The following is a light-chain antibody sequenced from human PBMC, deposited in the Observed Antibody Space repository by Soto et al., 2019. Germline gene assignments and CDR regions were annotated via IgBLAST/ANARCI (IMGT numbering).Light chain of an antibody. CDR1: RSFGNN. Sequence: EIVMTQSPATLSVSQGERTTLSCRASRSFGNNLAWYQQKPGQAPRRLIYGAYNRAHGIAARFSGSGAGTDFTLTISRLQSEDFAVYYCQNYNYWPPKTFGQGTKVDIK. CDR3: QNYNYWPPKT. J-gene: IGKJ1*01. CDR2: GAY. V-gene: IGKV3-15*01.